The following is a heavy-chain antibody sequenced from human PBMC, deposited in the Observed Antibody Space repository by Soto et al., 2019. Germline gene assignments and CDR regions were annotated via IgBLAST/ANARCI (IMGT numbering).Heavy chain of an antibody. CDR2: ISPYTGNT. CDR1: G. J-gene: IGHJ5*01. V-gene: IGHV1-18*01. CDR3: ARLLPILRVPRSTHYS. D-gene: IGHD5-12*01. Sequence: GISFVRQAPGQGLEWMGWISPYTGNTNYTENLRGRFTMTTDTSTSTAYMELKSLTSDDTAVYYCARLLPILRVPRSTHYS.